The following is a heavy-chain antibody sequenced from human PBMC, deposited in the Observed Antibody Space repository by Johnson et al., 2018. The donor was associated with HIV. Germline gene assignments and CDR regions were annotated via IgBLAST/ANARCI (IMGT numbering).Heavy chain of an antibody. J-gene: IGHJ3*02. CDR3: AKSTQATIARESGPYGAFDI. CDR2: ISWNSGSI. CDR1: GFTLDDYA. D-gene: IGHD3-10*01. Sequence: VQLVESGGGVVQPGRSLRLSCAASGFTLDDYAMHWVRQAPGKGLEWVSGISWNSGSIGYADSVKVRFTISRDNAKNSLYLQMNSLRAEDTALYYCAKSTQATIARESGPYGAFDIWGQGTVVTVSS. V-gene: IGHV3-9*01.